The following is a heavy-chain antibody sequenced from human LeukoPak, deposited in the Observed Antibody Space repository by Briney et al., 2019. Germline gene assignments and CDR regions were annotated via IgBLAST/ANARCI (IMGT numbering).Heavy chain of an antibody. CDR1: GGSISSYY. CDR3: ARGHRFGESAHAFDI. J-gene: IGHJ3*02. CDR2: IYTSGST. Sequence: SETLSLTCTVSGGSISSYYRSWIRQPAGKGLEWVGRIYTSGSTNYNPSLKSRVTMSVDTSKNQFSLKLSSVTAADTAVYYCARGHRFGESAHAFDIWGQGTMVTVSS. V-gene: IGHV4-4*07. D-gene: IGHD3-10*01.